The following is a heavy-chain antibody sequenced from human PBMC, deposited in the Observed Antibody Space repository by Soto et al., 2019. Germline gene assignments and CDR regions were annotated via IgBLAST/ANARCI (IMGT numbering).Heavy chain of an antibody. CDR3: AREDLFEDNGLDS. J-gene: IGHJ5*01. Sequence: QVQLVESGGGVVQPGRSLRLSCAASGFAFSGHGMHWVRQAPGKGLEWLAVIVDGGSEDHYADSVRGRFTISRDNSKNILYLEMNNLRVEDTAVYYCAREDLFEDNGLDSWGQGTLVTVSP. CDR2: IVDGGSED. CDR1: GFAFSGHG. V-gene: IGHV3-33*01.